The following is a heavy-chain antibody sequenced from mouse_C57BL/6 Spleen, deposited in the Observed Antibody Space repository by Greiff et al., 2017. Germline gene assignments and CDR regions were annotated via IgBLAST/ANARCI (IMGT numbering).Heavy chain of an antibody. D-gene: IGHD1-1*01. CDR2: ISYDGSN. Sequence: DVKLQESGPGLVKPSQSLSLTCSVTGYSITSGYYWNWIRQFPGNKLEWMGYISYDGSNNYNPSLKNRISITRDTSKNQFFLKLNSVTTEDTATYYCARDYGSGWFAYWGQGTLVTVSA. CDR1: GYSITSGYY. J-gene: IGHJ3*01. CDR3: ARDYGSGWFAY. V-gene: IGHV3-6*01.